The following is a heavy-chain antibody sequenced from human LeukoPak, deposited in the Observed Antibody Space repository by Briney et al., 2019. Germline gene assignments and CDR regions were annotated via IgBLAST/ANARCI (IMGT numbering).Heavy chain of an antibody. D-gene: IGHD2-2*01. V-gene: IGHV3-33*01. J-gene: IGHJ4*02. CDR3: ARGRYCSSTSCYPAFDY. CDR2: ILYDVSNE. Sequence: GGSLRLSCAASGVTFSSDGMHWVGHAPGKGRGWGSDILYDVSNEYYANSVKGRVTIARDNSKNTLYLQMNSLTAEDTAVYYCARGRYCSSTSCYPAFDYWGQGTLVTVSS. CDR1: GVTFSSDG.